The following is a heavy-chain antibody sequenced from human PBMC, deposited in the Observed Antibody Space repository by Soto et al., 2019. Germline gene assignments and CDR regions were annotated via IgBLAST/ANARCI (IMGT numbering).Heavy chain of an antibody. CDR2: IYSGGST. CDR1: GFTVSSNY. J-gene: IGHJ4*02. CDR3: ARVDTAMASNY. D-gene: IGHD5-18*01. V-gene: IGHV3-53*02. Sequence: EVQLVETGGGLIQPGGSLRLSCAASGFTVSSNYMSWVRQAPGKGLEWVSVIYSGGSTYYADSVKGRFTISRDNSKNTLYLHMNSLRAEDTAVYYCARVDTAMASNYWGQGTLVTVSS.